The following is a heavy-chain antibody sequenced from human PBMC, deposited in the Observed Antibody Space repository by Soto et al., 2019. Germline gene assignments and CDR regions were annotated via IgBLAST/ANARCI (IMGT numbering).Heavy chain of an antibody. J-gene: IGHJ6*02. Sequence: QVQLVESGGGLGKPGGSLRLSCAASGFTFNDHYMTWIRQAPGKGLEWVSFISSDSIYTNSADSVKGRFTISRDNAKNLLYLQMSSLRVEDTAVYYCARDSTGSGLDYGMDVWGQGTTVAVSS. CDR2: ISSDSIYT. CDR3: ARDSTGSGLDYGMDV. V-gene: IGHV3-11*06. D-gene: IGHD3-10*01. CDR1: GFTFNDHY.